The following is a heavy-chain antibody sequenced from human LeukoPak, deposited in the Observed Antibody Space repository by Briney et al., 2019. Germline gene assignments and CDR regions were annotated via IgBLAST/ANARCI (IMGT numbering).Heavy chain of an antibody. V-gene: IGHV1-18*04. D-gene: IGHD5-18*01. J-gene: IGHJ6*04. Sequence: GASVTVSCKASGYTFTSYGISWVRQAPGQGLEGMGWIGAYNGNTNYAQKLQGRDTMTTDTSTSTAYMELRSLRSDDTAVYYCARVEGIQPWWRGMDVWGKGTTVTVSS. CDR2: IGAYNGNT. CDR3: ARVEGIQPWWRGMDV. CDR1: GYTFTSYG.